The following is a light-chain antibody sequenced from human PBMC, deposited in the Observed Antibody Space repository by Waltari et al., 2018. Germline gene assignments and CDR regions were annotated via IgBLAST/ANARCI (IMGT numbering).Light chain of an antibody. CDR2: DVS. J-gene: IGLJ3*02. Sequence: QSALTQPASVYGSPGQSITISCTGTSSDVGRYNYVPWYQQHPGKAPKLIIDDVSKRPSGVSNRFSGSRSGNTASLTISGLQTEDEADYYCISYTSSSTWVFGGGTKLTVL. CDR1: SSDVGRYNY. CDR3: ISYTSSSTWV. V-gene: IGLV2-14*03.